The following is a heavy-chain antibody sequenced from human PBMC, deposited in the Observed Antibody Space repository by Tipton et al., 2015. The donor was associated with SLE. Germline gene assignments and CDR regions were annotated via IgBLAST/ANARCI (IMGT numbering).Heavy chain of an antibody. V-gene: IGHV3-48*03. CDR1: GFTFSSYA. CDR2: ISSSGSTI. Sequence: SLRLSCAASGFTFSSYAMSWVRQAPGKGLEWVSYISSSGSTIYYADSVKGRFTISRDNAKNSLYLQMNSLRAEDTAVYYCARAPGYSSSWYYFDYWGQGTLVTVSS. D-gene: IGHD6-13*01. CDR3: ARAPGYSSSWYYFDY. J-gene: IGHJ4*02.